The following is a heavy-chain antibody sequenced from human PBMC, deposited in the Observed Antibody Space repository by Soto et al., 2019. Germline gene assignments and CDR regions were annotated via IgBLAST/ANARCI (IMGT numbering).Heavy chain of an antibody. D-gene: IGHD3-10*01. CDR2: IYHSGST. V-gene: IGHV4-4*02. CDR1: GGSISSSNW. CDR3: ARNYYYGSGSYHYYGMDV. Sequence: SETLSLTCAVSGGSISSSNWWSWVRQPPGKGLEWIGEIYHSGSTNYNPSLKSRVTISVDKSKNQFSLKLSSVTAADTAVYYCARNYYYGSGSYHYYGMDVWGQGTTVTVSS. J-gene: IGHJ6*02.